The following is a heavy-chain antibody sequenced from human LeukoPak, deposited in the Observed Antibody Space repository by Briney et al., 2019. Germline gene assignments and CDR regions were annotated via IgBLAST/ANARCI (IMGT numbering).Heavy chain of an antibody. J-gene: IGHJ6*03. Sequence: GRSLRLSCGASGFVFDDFGMTWVRQVPGKGLEWVSGINWNGDSAGYADSVTGRFTISRDNAKNYVYLQMNSLRAEDTALYYCAREYIVAVVNGGVNSFYYYMDVWGKGTTVTVSS. CDR1: GFVFDDFG. D-gene: IGHD2-15*01. CDR2: INWNGDSA. CDR3: AREYIVAVVNGGVNSFYYYMDV. V-gene: IGHV3-20*04.